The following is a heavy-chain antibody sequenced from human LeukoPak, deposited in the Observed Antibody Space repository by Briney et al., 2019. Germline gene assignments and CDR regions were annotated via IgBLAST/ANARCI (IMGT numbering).Heavy chain of an antibody. V-gene: IGHV4-30-4*02. CDR2: VSYSGST. CDR3: ARAKVLEPYYYDSSGYYYFDY. J-gene: IGHJ4*02. Sequence: SETLSLTCTVSGGSISSGDYYWSWIRQPPGKGLEWIGYVSYSGSTYYNPSLKSRVTISVDTSKNQFSLKLSSVTAADTAVYYCARAKVLEPYYYDSSGYYYFDYRGQGTLVTVSS. CDR1: GGSISSGDYY. D-gene: IGHD3-22*01.